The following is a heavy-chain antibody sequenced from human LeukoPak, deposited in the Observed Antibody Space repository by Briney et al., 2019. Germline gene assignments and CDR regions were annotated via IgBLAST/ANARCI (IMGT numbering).Heavy chain of an antibody. V-gene: IGHV3-9*01. J-gene: IGHJ4*02. CDR2: ISWNSGSI. Sequence: PGGSLRLSCAASGFTFDDYAMHWVRQAPGKGLEWVSGISWNSGSIGYADSVKGRFTISRDNAKNSLYLQMNSLRAEDTALYYCAKDFGAGSYGGGYFDYWDQGTLFTVSS. CDR1: GFTFDDYA. CDR3: AKDFGAGSYGGGYFDY. D-gene: IGHD1-26*01.